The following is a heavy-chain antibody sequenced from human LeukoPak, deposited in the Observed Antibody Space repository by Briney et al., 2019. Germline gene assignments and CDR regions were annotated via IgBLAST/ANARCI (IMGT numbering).Heavy chain of an antibody. J-gene: IGHJ4*02. CDR2: TWYDGSNE. V-gene: IGHV3-30*02. D-gene: IGHD2-21*01. Sequence: PGGSLRLSCAASGFAFRNYGFHWVRQAPGKGLEWVAFTWYDGSNEYYADSVKGRFTISRDNSKNTVYLQMNSLRTDDTAVYFCAKDRNCGGNCYWGQGTLVTVSS. CDR1: GFAFRNYG. CDR3: AKDRNCGGNCY.